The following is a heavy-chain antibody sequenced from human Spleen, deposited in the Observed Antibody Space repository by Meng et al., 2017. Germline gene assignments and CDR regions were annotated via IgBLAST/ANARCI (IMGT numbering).Heavy chain of an antibody. Sequence: GESLKISCAASGFTFSSYSMNWVRQAPGKGLEWVSLISGDGDTTYYADSVKGRFTISRDNSRNSLYLQMNTLRTEDTALYYCARDTGRVGSGWPLDYWGQGTLVTVS. D-gene: IGHD6-19*01. V-gene: IGHV3-43*01. CDR1: GFTFSSYS. J-gene: IGHJ4*02. CDR2: ISGDGDTT. CDR3: ARDTGRVGSGWPLDY.